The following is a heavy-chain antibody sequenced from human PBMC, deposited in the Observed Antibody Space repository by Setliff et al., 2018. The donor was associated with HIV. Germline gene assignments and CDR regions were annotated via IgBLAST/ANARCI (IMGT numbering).Heavy chain of an antibody. CDR3: ARAGRGGGSYWTFDY. D-gene: IGHD1-26*01. V-gene: IGHV5-51*01. J-gene: IGHJ4*02. Sequence: GESLKISCQASGYSFTNYWSGWVRQMPGKGLEWMGVIFPDATDTRYSPSFQGHVTITADKSTSTAYLQWSSLKASDTGTYYCARAGRGGGSYWTFDYWGQGTLVTVSS. CDR1: GYSFTNYW. CDR2: IFPDATDT.